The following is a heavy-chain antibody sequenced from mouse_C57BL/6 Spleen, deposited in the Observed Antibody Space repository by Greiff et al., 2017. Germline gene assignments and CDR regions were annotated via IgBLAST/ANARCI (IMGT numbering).Heavy chain of an antibody. D-gene: IGHD2-3*01. J-gene: IGHJ4*01. CDR1: GYTFTSYW. CDR2: IDPSDSYT. CDR3: ARSDDGYLHAMDY. Sequence: QVQLKQPGAELVRPGTSVKLSCKASGYTFTSYWMHWVKQRPGQGLEWIGVIDPSDSYTNYNQKFKGKATLTVDTSSSTAYMQLSSLTSEDSAVYYCARSDDGYLHAMDYWGQGTSVTVSS. V-gene: IGHV1-59*01.